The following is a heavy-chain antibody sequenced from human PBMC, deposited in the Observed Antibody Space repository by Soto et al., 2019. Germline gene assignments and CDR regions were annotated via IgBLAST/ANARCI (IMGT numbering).Heavy chain of an antibody. CDR1: GGTFSSYA. CDR2: IIPISGTA. J-gene: IGHJ6*02. CDR3: ARSQGSSTSLEIYYYYYYGMDV. Sequence: QVQLVQSVAEVKKPRSSVKVSCKASGGTFSSYAISWVRQAPGQWIEWMGGIIPISGTANYAQKFQGRVTIPADESTRTAYMELSSLRSEDTAVYYCARSQGSSTSLEIYYYYYYGMDVWGHGTTGTVSS. D-gene: IGHD2-2*01. V-gene: IGHV1-69*01.